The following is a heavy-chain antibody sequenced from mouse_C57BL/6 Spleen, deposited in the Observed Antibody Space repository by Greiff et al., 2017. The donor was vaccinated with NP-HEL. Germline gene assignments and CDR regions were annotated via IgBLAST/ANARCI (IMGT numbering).Heavy chain of an antibody. Sequence: VQLKESGPGMVKPSQSLSLTCTVTGYSITSGYDWHWIRHFPGNKLEWMGYISYSGSTNYIPTLKSRISITHDTSKNHFFLKLNSVTTEDTATYYCAKVYYYGSSPAWFAYWGQGTLVTVSA. D-gene: IGHD1-1*01. J-gene: IGHJ3*01. CDR1: GYSITSGYD. CDR2: ISYSGST. V-gene: IGHV3-1*01. CDR3: AKVYYYGSSPAWFAY.